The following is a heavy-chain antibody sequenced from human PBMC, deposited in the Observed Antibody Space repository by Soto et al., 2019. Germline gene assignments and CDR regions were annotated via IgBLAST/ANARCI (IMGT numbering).Heavy chain of an antibody. CDR1: GFTFSSYA. D-gene: IGHD3-16*01. V-gene: IGHV3-64*02. CDR2: ISSNGGST. Sequence: GGSLRLSCAASGFTFSSYAMHWVRQAPGKGLEYVSAISSNGGSTYYADSVKGRFTISRDNSKNTLYLQMGSLRAEDMAVYYCARCRKEGGAFDIWGQGTMVTVSS. CDR3: ARCRKEGGAFDI. J-gene: IGHJ3*02.